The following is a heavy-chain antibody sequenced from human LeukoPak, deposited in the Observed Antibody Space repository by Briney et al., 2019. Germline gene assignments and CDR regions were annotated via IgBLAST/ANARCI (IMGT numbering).Heavy chain of an antibody. CDR2: ISGSGSST. CDR1: GFTFSYAW. Sequence: GGSLRLSCAASGFTFSYAWMSWVRQAPGKGLEWVSAISGSGSSTYYAASVKGRFTISRDNSKNTLYLQMNSLRAEDTAVYYCAKVTFEGVDPWGQGTLVTVSS. J-gene: IGHJ5*02. D-gene: IGHD2/OR15-2a*01. V-gene: IGHV3-23*01. CDR3: AKVTFEGVDP.